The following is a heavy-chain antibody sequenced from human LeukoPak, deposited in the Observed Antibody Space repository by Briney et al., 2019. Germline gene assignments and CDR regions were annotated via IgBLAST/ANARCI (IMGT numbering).Heavy chain of an antibody. CDR2: VNPNSDTT. CDR3: ARGVRNWFDP. J-gene: IGHJ5*02. CDR1: GYTFGTYY. V-gene: IGHV1-2*02. Sequence: VASVKVSCKASGYTFGTYYIHWVRQAPGQGLEWMRWVNPNSDTTNYTQKFQGRVTMTRDTSINTAYMELSRLRSDDTAMYFCARGVRNWFDPWGQGTLVTVSS.